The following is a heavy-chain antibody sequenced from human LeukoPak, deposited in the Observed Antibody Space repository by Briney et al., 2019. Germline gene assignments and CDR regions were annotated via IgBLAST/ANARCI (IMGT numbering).Heavy chain of an antibody. D-gene: IGHD3-3*01. J-gene: IGHJ4*02. V-gene: IGHV3-21*01. CDR1: GFTFSSYA. CDR2: TSGSGGTI. Sequence: GGSLRLSCAASGFTFSSYAMSWVRQAPGKGLEWVSATSGSGGTIYYADSVKGRFTISRDNAKNSLYLQMNSLRAEDTAVYYCARDLDYDFWSGYYAPLDYWGQGTLVTVSS. CDR3: ARDLDYDFWSGYYAPLDY.